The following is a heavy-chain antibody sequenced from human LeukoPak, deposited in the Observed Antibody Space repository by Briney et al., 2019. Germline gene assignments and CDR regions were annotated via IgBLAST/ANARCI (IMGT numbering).Heavy chain of an antibody. V-gene: IGHV3-30*18. Sequence: PGRSLRLSCAASGFTFDEFAMHWVRQAPGKGLEWVAVISYDGSNKYYADSVKGRFTISRDNSKNTLYLQMNSLRAEDTAVYYCAKDFVRSYRDAFDIWGQGTMVTVSS. CDR3: AKDFVRSYRDAFDI. J-gene: IGHJ3*02. D-gene: IGHD1-26*01. CDR1: GFTFDEFA. CDR2: ISYDGSNK.